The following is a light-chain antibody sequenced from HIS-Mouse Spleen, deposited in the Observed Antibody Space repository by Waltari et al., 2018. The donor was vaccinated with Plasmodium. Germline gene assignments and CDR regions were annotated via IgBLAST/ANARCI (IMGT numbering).Light chain of an antibody. CDR1: ALPKKY. CDR3: YSTDSSGNHRV. J-gene: IGLJ3*02. Sequence: SYELTQPPSVSVSPGQTATITCSGDALPKKYHYWYQQKSGQAPVLVIYEDSKRPSGIPERFSGSSSGTMATLTISGAQVEDEADYYCYSTDSSGNHRVFGGGTKLTVL. V-gene: IGLV3-10*01. CDR2: EDS.